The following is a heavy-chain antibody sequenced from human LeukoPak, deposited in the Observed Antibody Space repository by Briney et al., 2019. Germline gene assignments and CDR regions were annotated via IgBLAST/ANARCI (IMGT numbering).Heavy chain of an antibody. CDR1: GFTFSSYA. CDR3: VKSIGVGSGSFPFDP. D-gene: IGHD3-10*01. J-gene: IGHJ5*02. Sequence: PGGPLRLSCSASGFTFSSYAMHWVRQAPGKGLKYVSAISSNGGSTYYADSVKGRFTISRDNSKNTLYLQMSSLRAEDTAVYYCVKSIGVGSGSFPFDPWGQGTLVTVSS. CDR2: ISSNGGST. V-gene: IGHV3-64D*06.